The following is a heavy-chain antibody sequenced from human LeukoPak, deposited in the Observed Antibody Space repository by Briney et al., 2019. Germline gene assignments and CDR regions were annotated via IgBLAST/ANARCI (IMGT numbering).Heavy chain of an antibody. CDR3: ARGSRGYSYGPFDY. CDR1: GGSISSYY. CDR2: IYTSGST. D-gene: IGHD5-18*01. V-gene: IGHV4-4*07. J-gene: IGHJ4*02. Sequence: SETLSLTCTVSGGSISSYYWSSIRQPAGKGLEWLGRIYTSGSTNYNPSLKSRVTMSVDTSKNQFSLKLSSVTAADTAVYYCARGSRGYSYGPFDYWGQGTLVTVSS.